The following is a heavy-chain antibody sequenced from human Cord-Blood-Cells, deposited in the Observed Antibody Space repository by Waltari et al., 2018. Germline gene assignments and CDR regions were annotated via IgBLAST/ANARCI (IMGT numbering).Heavy chain of an antibody. CDR2: IYYSGSP. Sequence: QLQLQESGPGLVKPSETLSLTCTVSGGSISSSSYYWGWIRQPPGKGLGWIGSIYYSGSPYYNPSLKSRVTISVDTSKNQFSLKLSSVTAADTAVYYCARHDYDFWSGYYPHYYYYGMDVWGQGTTVTVSS. V-gene: IGHV4-39*01. CDR1: GGSISSSSYY. J-gene: IGHJ6*02. D-gene: IGHD3-3*01. CDR3: ARHDYDFWSGYYPHYYYYGMDV.